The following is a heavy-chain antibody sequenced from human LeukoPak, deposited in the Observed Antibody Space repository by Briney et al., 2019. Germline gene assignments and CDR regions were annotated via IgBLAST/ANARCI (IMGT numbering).Heavy chain of an antibody. Sequence: SQTLSLTCAVSGGSISSGDYSWSWIRQPPGKGLEWIGYIYHSGRTFYNPSLKSRVTISVDTSKNQFSLKLISVTAADTAVYYCARPISVRGWDFDYWGQGTLVTVSS. CDR2: IYHSGRT. CDR3: ARPISVRGWDFDY. J-gene: IGHJ4*02. D-gene: IGHD6-19*01. V-gene: IGHV4-30-2*01. CDR1: GGSISSGDYS.